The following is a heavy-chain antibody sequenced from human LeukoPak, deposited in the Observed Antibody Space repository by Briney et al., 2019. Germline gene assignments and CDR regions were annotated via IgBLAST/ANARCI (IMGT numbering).Heavy chain of an antibody. CDR3: AAEAVAGRGYFQH. D-gene: IGHD6-19*01. CDR1: GGSISSYY. Sequence: SETLSLTCTVSGGSISSYYWSWIRQPPGKGLEWIGYIYYSGSTNYNPSLRSRVTISVDTSKNQFSLKLSSVTAADTAVYYCAAEAVAGRGYFQHWGQGTLVTVSS. CDR2: IYYSGST. J-gene: IGHJ1*01. V-gene: IGHV4-59*01.